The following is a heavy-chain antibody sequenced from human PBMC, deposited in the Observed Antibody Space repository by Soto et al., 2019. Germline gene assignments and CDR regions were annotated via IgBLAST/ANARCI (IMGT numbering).Heavy chain of an antibody. CDR2: ISFDASDK. D-gene: IGHD3-16*02. J-gene: IGHJ4*02. CDR1: GITFSSYT. V-gene: IGHV3-30*01. CDR3: ARDRLRLGELSLIGDFDY. Sequence: ESGGGVVQPGRSLRLSCTTSGITFSSYTMHWVRQAPGKGLEWVALISFDASDKYYADSVKGRFSISRDNSKNTLFLQMDSLRPDDTAVYYCARDRLRLGELSLIGDFDYWGRGTLVAVSS.